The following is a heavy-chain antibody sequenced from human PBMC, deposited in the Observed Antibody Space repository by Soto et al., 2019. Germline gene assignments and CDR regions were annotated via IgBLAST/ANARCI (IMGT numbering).Heavy chain of an antibody. V-gene: IGHV3-53*01. CDR2: IYSGGST. D-gene: IGHD3-16*01. CDR3: ARNRYVTYYGMDV. Sequence: EVQLVESGGGLIQPGGSLRLSCAVSGRTVSSNYMNWVRQAPGQGLEWVSVIYSGGSTYYADSVKGRFTISRDNSKNTLYLQMNRLRAEDTAVYYCARNRYVTYYGMDVLGQGTTVTGS. CDR1: GRTVSSNY. J-gene: IGHJ6*02.